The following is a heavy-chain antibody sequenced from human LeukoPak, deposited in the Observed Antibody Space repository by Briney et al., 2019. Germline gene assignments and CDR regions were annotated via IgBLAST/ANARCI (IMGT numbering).Heavy chain of an antibody. J-gene: IGHJ4*02. V-gene: IGHV4-34*01. CDR3: ARDRGIYGDYGYYFDY. Sequence: SETLSLTCAVYGGSFSGYYWSWIRQPPGKGLEWIGEINHSGSTNYNPSLKSRVTISVDTSKNQFSLKLSSVTAADTAVYYCARDRGIYGDYGYYFDYWGQGTLVTVSS. CDR1: GGSFSGYY. D-gene: IGHD4-17*01. CDR2: INHSGST.